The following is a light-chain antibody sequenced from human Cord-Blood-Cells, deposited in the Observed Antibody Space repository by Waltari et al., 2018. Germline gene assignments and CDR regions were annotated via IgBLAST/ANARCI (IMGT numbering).Light chain of an antibody. CDR1: QSVSSSY. CDR2: GAS. J-gene: IGKJ2*01. V-gene: IGKV3-20*01. Sequence: EIVLTQAPGTLSFSPGGRATLPCRASQSVSSSYLAWYQQKPGQAPRLLIYGASSRATGIPDRFSGSGSGTDFTLTISRLEPEDFAVYYCQQYGSSMYTFGQGTKLEIK. CDR3: QQYGSSMYT.